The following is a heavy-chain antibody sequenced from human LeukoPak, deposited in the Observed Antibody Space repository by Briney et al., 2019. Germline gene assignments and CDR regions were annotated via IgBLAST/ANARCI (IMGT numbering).Heavy chain of an antibody. J-gene: IGHJ4*02. CDR2: ISYDGSNK. V-gene: IGHV3-30-3*01. D-gene: IGHD2-15*01. CDR3: ARGPLRGADRARFDY. CDR1: GFTSSSYA. Sequence: GGSLRLSCAASGFTSSSYAMCWVRQAPGKGLEWVAVISYDGSNKYYGDSVKGRFTISRDNSKNTLYLEMNSLRAEDTAVYYCARGPLRGADRARFDYWGQGTLVTVSS.